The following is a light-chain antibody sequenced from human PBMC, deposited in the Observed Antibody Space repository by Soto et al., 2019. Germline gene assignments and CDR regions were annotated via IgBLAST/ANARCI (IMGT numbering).Light chain of an antibody. CDR2: DVS. Sequence: DIKMTQSPSTLPASVGDRVTXXXXASQTVERWLAWYQQKPGKAPKLLISDVSSLERGVPSRFSGSGSGTDFTLTISSLQPEDFATYYCQQSYSTPNTFGQGTRLEI. CDR3: QQSYSTPNT. J-gene: IGKJ5*01. V-gene: IGKV1-39*01. CDR1: QTVERW.